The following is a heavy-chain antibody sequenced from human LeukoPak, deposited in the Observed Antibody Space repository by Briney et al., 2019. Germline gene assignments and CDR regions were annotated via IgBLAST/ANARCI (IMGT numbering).Heavy chain of an antibody. CDR3: ARESLGGDIWFDS. D-gene: IGHD2-15*01. V-gene: IGHV1-18*01. J-gene: IGHJ5*01. Sequence: ASVKVSCKASGYTFSSHGISWVRRAPGQGLEWMGWISTYNGNTSYAQKFRDRVAVTTDAATSTVYMELRSLTSDDTAVYFRARESLGGDIWFDSWGQGTLVTVSS. CDR2: ISTYNGNT. CDR1: GYTFSSHG.